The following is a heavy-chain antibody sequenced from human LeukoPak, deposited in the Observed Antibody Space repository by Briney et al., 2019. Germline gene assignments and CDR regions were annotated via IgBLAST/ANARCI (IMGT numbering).Heavy chain of an antibody. J-gene: IGHJ4*02. V-gene: IGHV1-2*02. CDR2: INPNSGGT. CDR1: GYTFTGYY. CDR3: ARVEPDYYDSSGYYTFDY. D-gene: IGHD3-22*01. Sequence: ASVKVSCKASGYTFTGYYMHWVRQAPGQGLEWMGWINPNSGGTNYAQKFQGRVTMTTDTSTSTAYMELRSLRSDDTAVYYCARVEPDYYDSSGYYTFDYWGQGTLVTVSS.